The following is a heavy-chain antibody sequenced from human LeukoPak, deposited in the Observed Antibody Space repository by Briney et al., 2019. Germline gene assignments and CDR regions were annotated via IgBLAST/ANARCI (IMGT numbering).Heavy chain of an antibody. CDR1: GFTFSSYW. Sequence: HPGGSLRLSCAASGFTFSSYWMSWVRQAPGKGLEWVANIKQDGSEKYYVDSVKGRFTISRDNAENSLYLQMNSLRAEDTAVYYCARAAIAAARIYYYMDVWGKGTTVTVSS. J-gene: IGHJ6*03. V-gene: IGHV3-7*01. CDR3: ARAAIAAARIYYYMDV. D-gene: IGHD6-13*01. CDR2: IKQDGSEK.